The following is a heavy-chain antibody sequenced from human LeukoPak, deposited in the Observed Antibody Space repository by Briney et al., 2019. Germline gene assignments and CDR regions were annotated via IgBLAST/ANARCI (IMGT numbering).Heavy chain of an antibody. Sequence: GGSLRLSCAASGFTFSSYGMHWVRQAPGKGLEWVAVISYDGSNKYYADSVKGRFTISRDNSKNTLYLQMNSLRAEDTAVYYCAKSRLRFLEWLLDYFDYWGQGTLVTVSS. CDR2: ISYDGSNK. V-gene: IGHV3-30*18. CDR1: GFTFSSYG. D-gene: IGHD3-3*01. J-gene: IGHJ4*02. CDR3: AKSRLRFLEWLLDYFDY.